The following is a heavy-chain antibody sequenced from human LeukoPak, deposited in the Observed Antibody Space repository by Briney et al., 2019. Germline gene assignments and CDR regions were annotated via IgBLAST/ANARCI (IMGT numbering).Heavy chain of an antibody. CDR2: IYYSGST. V-gene: IGHV4-39*02. D-gene: IGHD3-22*01. J-gene: IGHJ4*02. Sequence: SETLSLTCTVSGGSISSSSYYWGWIRQPPGKGLEWIGSIYYSGSTYYNPSLKSRVTISVDTSKNQFSLKLSSVTAADTAVYYCAREVTYYYDSSGYSTGLLDYWGQGTLVTVSS. CDR3: AREVTYYYDSSGYSTGLLDY. CDR1: GGSISSSSYY.